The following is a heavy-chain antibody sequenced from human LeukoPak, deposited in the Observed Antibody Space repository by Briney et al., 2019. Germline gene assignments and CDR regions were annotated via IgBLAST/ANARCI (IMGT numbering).Heavy chain of an antibody. CDR1: GYTFTSYY. Sequence: ASVKVSCKASGYTFTSYYMHWVRQAPGQGLEWMGIINPSGGSTSYAQKFQGRVTMTRDMSTSTVYMELSSLRSEDTAVYYCASLPLLAYCGGDCSQDYWGQGTLVTVSS. CDR3: ASLPLLAYCGGDCSQDY. V-gene: IGHV1-46*01. D-gene: IGHD2-21*02. CDR2: INPSGGST. J-gene: IGHJ4*02.